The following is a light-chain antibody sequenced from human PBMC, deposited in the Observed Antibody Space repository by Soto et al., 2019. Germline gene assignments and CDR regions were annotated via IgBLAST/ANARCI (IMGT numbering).Light chain of an antibody. J-gene: IGKJ4*01. CDR2: DTS. CDR1: QSVDSY. V-gene: IGKV3-11*01. Sequence: EIVMTQSPATLSLSPGERATLSCRASQSVDSYFAWYQQKPGQAPTLLIYDTSTRATGIPARFSGSGSGTDFTLTISSLEPEDCAVYYCQQGRNWPLTFGEGTKLEIK. CDR3: QQGRNWPLT.